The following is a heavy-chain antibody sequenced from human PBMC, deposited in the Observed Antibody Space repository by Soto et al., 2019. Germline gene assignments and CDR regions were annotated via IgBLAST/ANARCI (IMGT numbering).Heavy chain of an antibody. CDR3: ARQHGRSLDY. V-gene: IGHV4-59*08. CDR2: IYYSGST. CDR1: GGSISSYD. Sequence: SETLSLTCTVSGGSISSYDWSWIRQPPRKGLEWIGYIYYSGSTNYNPSLNGRVTISVDTSKNQFSLKLSSVTAADTAVYYCARQHGRSLDYWGQGTLVTVSS. D-gene: IGHD3-3*01. J-gene: IGHJ4*02.